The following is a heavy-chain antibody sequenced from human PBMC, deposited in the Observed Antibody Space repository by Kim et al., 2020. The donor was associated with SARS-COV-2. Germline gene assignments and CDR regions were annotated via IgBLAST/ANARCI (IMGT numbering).Heavy chain of an antibody. CDR1: GLTFSTTS. CDR2: ISRSGSAI. D-gene: IGHD1-1*01. CDR3: ARDRTAFDH. V-gene: IGHV3-48*02. J-gene: IGHJ4*02. Sequence: GGSLRLSCAVSGLTFSTTSMHWVRQAPGKGLEWISYISRSGSAIYYADSVKGRFTISRDDAKNSLFLQMNSLRDEDTAVYYCARDRTAFDHWRQGTLVTVSS.